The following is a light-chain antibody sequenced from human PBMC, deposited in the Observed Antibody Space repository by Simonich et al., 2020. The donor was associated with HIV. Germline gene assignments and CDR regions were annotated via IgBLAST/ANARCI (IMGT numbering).Light chain of an antibody. CDR1: PSVSSSH. CDR2: EAS. V-gene: IGKV3D-20*01. Sequence: EIVMTQSPATLSVSPGERATLSCTASPSVSSSHLAWYQQKPGLAPRLLSYEASSRATGIPDRFSGSGSGTDFTLTISSLQPEDFATYYCLQDYNYWTFGQGTKVEIK. CDR3: LQDYNYWT. J-gene: IGKJ1*01.